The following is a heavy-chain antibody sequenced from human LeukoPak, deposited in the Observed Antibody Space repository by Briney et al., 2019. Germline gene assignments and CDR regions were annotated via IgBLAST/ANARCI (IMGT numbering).Heavy chain of an antibody. J-gene: IGHJ4*02. CDR3: AREHRGVDYDY. V-gene: IGHV3-43*02. CDR2: ISGDGSNT. D-gene: IGHD1/OR15-1a*01. CDR1: GFSFDAYA. Sequence: PGGSLRLSCAASGFSFDAYAMHWVRQAPGKGLEWVSLISGDGSNTYCADSVKGQFTISRDNSKNSLYLQMNSLRTEDTAVYYCAREHRGVDYDYWGQGTLVTVSS.